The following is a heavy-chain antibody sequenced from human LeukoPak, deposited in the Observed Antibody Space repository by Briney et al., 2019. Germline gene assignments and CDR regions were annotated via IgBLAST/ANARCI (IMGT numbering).Heavy chain of an antibody. J-gene: IGHJ4*02. D-gene: IGHD6-19*01. CDR1: GFTFSSYG. V-gene: IGHV3-33*01. Sequence: GRSLRLSCAASGFTFSSYGMHWVCQAPGKGMEGVAIIWYDGSNKYYADSVKGRFTISRDNSKNTLYLQMNSLRAEDTAVYYCARDRVAADSGNYFDYWGQGTLVTVSS. CDR3: ARDRVAADSGNYFDY. CDR2: IWYDGSNK.